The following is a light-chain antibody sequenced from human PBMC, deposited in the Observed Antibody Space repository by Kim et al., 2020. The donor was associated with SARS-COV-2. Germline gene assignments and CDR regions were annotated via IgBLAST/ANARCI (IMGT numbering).Light chain of an antibody. CDR1: QSVGSY. CDR3: QQRSNGGMYT. Sequence: EIVLTQSPATLSLSPGERATLSCRASQSVGSYLAWYQQKPGQAPRLLIYEASNRATGIPDRFSGSGSGTDFTLTISSLEPEDFAVYYCQQRSNGGMYTFGQGTKLEI. V-gene: IGKV3-11*01. J-gene: IGKJ2*01. CDR2: EAS.